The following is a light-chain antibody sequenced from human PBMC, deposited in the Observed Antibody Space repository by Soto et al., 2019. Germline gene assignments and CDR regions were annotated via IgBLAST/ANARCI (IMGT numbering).Light chain of an antibody. CDR3: CSFSGSSTDV. CDR1: SRDVGSYNL. J-gene: IGLJ1*01. CDR2: EGT. V-gene: IGLV2-23*01. Sequence: QSALTQPASVSGSPGQSITISCTGTSRDVGSYNLVSWYQQHPGKAPKLIIYEGTKRPSGVSYRFSGSKSGNTGSLTISGLREEYENDYHGCSFSGSSTDVFRTGTKVTVL.